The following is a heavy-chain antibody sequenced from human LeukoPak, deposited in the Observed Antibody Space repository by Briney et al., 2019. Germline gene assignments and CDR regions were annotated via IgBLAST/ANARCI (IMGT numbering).Heavy chain of an antibody. J-gene: IGHJ3*02. Sequence: SQTLSLTCAISGDSVSSNSAAWNWIRQSPSRGLEWLGRTYYRSKWYNDYAVSVKSRITINPDTSKNQFSLQLNSVTPEDTAVYYCAREESESRPAVAGTPEEAFDIWGQGTMVTVSS. CDR3: AREESESRPAVAGTPEEAFDI. CDR2: TYYRSKWYN. V-gene: IGHV6-1*01. CDR1: GDSVSSNSAA. D-gene: IGHD6-19*01.